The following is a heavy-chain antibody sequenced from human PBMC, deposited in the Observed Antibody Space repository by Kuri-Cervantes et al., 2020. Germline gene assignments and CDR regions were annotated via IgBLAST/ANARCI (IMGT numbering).Heavy chain of an antibody. V-gene: IGHV1-2*02. CDR2: INPKSTGT. Sequence: ASVKVSCKASGGTFGSYDVTWVRQAPGQGLEWMGWINPKSTGTFFAQKFQGRVTLARDTSINTAFMELSGLTSDDTAVYYCARGDYWGQGTLVTVSS. CDR3: ARGDY. CDR1: GGTFGSYD. J-gene: IGHJ4*02.